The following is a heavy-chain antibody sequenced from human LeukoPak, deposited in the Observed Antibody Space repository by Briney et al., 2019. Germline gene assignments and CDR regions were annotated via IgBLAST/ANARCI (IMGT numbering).Heavy chain of an antibody. D-gene: IGHD7-27*01. CDR2: IYPWESDT. CDR1: GYSFPRFW. CDR3: ARQESPWGSFDI. V-gene: IGHV5-51*01. J-gene: IGHJ3*02. Sequence: EALKILCRGSGYSFPRFWIDWGRPVSGKGLEWMVIIYPWESDTRYSPSFQGPVTITADKSISTAYLQWSSLKAPDTAMYYCARQESPWGSFDIWGQGRMVTVSS.